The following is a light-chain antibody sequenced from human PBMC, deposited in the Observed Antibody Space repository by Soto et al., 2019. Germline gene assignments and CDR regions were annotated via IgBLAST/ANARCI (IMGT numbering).Light chain of an antibody. V-gene: IGKV1-39*01. Sequence: DIQMTQSPSSLSASVGDRVTITCRASQSISSSLNWYQQKPGKAPQLLIQAAITLQRGVPSRFSGSGSGTDFTLTISSLQPEDFATYYCQQSYSTPQTFGGGTKVEI. CDR1: QSISSS. CDR2: AAI. CDR3: QQSYSTPQT. J-gene: IGKJ4*01.